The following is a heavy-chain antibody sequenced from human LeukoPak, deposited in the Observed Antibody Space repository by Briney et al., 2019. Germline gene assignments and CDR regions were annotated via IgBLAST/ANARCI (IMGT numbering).Heavy chain of an antibody. CDR1: GGFISSYY. J-gene: IGHJ4*02. D-gene: IGHD6-19*01. CDR2: MYNSGTT. V-gene: IGHV4-59*12. CDR3: ARGKGSGWTFDY. Sequence: SETLSLTCTVSGGFISSYYWSWIRQTPGQGLEWIAYMYNSGTTNYSPSLKSRVTISVDTSKNQFSLKLSSVTAADTAVYYCARGKGSGWTFDYWGQGTLVTVSS.